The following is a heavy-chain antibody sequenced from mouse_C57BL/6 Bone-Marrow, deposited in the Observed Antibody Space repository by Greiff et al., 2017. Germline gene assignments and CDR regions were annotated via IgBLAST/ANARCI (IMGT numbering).Heavy chain of an antibody. Sequence: VQVVESGPELVKPGASVKLSCKASGYTFTSYDINWVKQRPGQGLEWIGWIYPRDGSTKYNEKFKGKATLTVDTSSSTAYMELHSLTSEDSAVYFCARLEADGSSGDWYFDVWGTGTTVTVSS. V-gene: IGHV1-85*01. CDR2: IYPRDGST. J-gene: IGHJ1*03. CDR1: GYTFTSYD. D-gene: IGHD1-1*01. CDR3: ARLEADGSSGDWYFDV.